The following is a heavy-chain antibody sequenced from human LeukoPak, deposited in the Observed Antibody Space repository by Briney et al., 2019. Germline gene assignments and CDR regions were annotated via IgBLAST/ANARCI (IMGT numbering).Heavy chain of an antibody. CDR2: IYTSGST. CDR3: ARTYYDILEGYYFDY. Sequence: SQTLSLTCTVSGGSISSGSYYWSWIRQPAGKGLEWIGRIYTSGSTNYNPSLKSRVTISVDTSKNQFSLKLSSVTAADTAVYYCARTYYDILEGYYFDYWGQGTLVTVSS. J-gene: IGHJ4*02. CDR1: GGSISSGSYY. D-gene: IGHD3-22*01. V-gene: IGHV4-61*02.